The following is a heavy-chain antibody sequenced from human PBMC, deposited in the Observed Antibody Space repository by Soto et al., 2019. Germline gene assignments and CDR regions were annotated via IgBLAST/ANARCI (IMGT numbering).Heavy chain of an antibody. CDR1: GYTFTGYY. CDR2: INPNSGGT. Sequence: QVPLVQSGAEVKKPGASVKVSCKASGYTFTGYYMHWVRQAPGQGLEWMGWINPNSGGTNYAQKFQGWVTMTRDTAISTGYVELSRLRSDDTAVYYCARSRSGYSSSLGAFDIWGQGTMVTVSS. J-gene: IGHJ3*02. D-gene: IGHD6-13*01. CDR3: ARSRSGYSSSLGAFDI. V-gene: IGHV1-2*04.